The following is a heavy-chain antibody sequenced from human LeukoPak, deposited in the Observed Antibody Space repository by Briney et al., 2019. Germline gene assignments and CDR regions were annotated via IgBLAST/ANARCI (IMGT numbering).Heavy chain of an antibody. J-gene: IGHJ4*02. Sequence: SETLSLTCTVSGGSISSYYWSWIRQPPGKGLEWIGYIYYSGSTNYNPSLKSRVTISVDTSKNQFSLKLSSVTAADTAVYYCARDATLGYWGQGTLVTVPS. D-gene: IGHD3-16*01. CDR2: IYYSGST. CDR3: ARDATLGY. CDR1: GGSISSYY. V-gene: IGHV4-59*01.